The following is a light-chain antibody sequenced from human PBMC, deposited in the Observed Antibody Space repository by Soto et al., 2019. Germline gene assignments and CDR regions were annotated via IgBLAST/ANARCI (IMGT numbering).Light chain of an antibody. Sequence: QSVLTQPASVSGSPGQSITISCTGTSSHIGAYNYVSWYQQHPVKAPKLMIYDVNIRPSGVSNRFSGSKSGNTASLTISGLQAEDEADYYCTSWTTSTTMIFGGGTKVTVL. CDR1: SSHIGAYNY. CDR3: TSWTTSTTMI. J-gene: IGLJ2*01. V-gene: IGLV2-14*03. CDR2: DVN.